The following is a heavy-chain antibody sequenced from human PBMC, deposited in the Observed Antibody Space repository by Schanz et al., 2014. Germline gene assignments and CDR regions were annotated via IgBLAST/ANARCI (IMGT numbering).Heavy chain of an antibody. CDR1: GFTFSRYW. CDR2: LNFDETYT. V-gene: IGHV3-74*01. CDR3: ARGGADSAMAHEY. D-gene: IGHD5-18*01. Sequence: VQLVESGGELIQPGGSLRLSCEASGFTFSRYWMHWVRQAPGKGLEWVSRLNFDETYTSYADSVKGRFTISRDNAKNTVYLQMTRLRVEDTAVYYCARGGADSAMAHEYWGRGTLVTVSS. J-gene: IGHJ4*02.